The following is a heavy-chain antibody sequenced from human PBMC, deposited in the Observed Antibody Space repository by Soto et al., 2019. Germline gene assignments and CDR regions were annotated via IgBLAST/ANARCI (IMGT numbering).Heavy chain of an antibody. V-gene: IGHV3-23*01. CDR3: VKEWTPRRAFDY. D-gene: IGHD5-12*01. Sequence: GGSLRLSCVASRFTFRSYAMSWVRQAPGKGLEWVSGINPGGSSTFYADSVRGRFTISRDNAKNTVYLQMNSLRVEDTAKYYCVKEWTPRRAFDYWGQGTPVTVSS. CDR1: RFTFRSYA. J-gene: IGHJ4*02. CDR2: INPGGSST.